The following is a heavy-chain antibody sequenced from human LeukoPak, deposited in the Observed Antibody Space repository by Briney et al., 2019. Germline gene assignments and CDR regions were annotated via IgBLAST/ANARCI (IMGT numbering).Heavy chain of an antibody. V-gene: IGHV3-30-3*01. CDR1: GFTFSSYG. CDR3: ARCEEYQLLSPVDY. CDR2: ISYDGSNK. Sequence: GGSLRLSCAASGFTFSSYGMHWVRQAPGKGLEWVAVISYDGSNKYYADSVKGRFTISRDNSKNTLYLQMNSLRAEDTAVYYCARCEEYQLLSPVDYWGQGTLVTVSS. D-gene: IGHD2-2*01. J-gene: IGHJ4*02.